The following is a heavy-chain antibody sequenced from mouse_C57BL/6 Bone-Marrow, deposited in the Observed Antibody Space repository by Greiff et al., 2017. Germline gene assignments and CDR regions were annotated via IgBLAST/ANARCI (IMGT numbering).Heavy chain of an antibody. CDR2: IHPNSGST. V-gene: IGHV1-64*01. CDR3: ARSGWLLPWFAY. CDR1: GYTFTSYW. Sequence: VQLQQPGAELVKPGASVKLSCKASGYTFTSYWMHWVKQRPGQGLEWIGMIHPNSGSTNYNEKFKSKATLTVDKSSSTAYMQLSILTSEDSAVDYCARSGWLLPWFAYWGQGTLVTVSA. J-gene: IGHJ3*01. D-gene: IGHD2-3*01.